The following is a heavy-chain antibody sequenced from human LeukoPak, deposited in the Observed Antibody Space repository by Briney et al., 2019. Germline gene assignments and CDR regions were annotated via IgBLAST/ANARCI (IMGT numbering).Heavy chain of an antibody. D-gene: IGHD2/OR15-2a*01. Sequence: PGGSLRLSCAASGFTFSRYSLHWVRQAPGKGLEWVALISADGNKIYYADSVKGRFTISRDNSKNTLYLQMNSLRGEDTAVYYCAKYVRAYYYYHYGLDVWGQGTTVTVSS. V-gene: IGHV3-30*01. CDR1: GFTFSRYS. J-gene: IGHJ6*02. CDR2: ISADGNKI. CDR3: AKYVRAYYYYHYGLDV.